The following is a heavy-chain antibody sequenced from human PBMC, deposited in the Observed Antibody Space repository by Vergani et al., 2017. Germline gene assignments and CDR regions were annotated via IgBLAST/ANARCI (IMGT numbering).Heavy chain of an antibody. CDR2: ISSSSSYT. Sequence: QVQLVESGGGLVKPGGSLRLSCAASGFTFSDYYMSWIRQAPGKGLEWVSYISSSSSYTNYADSVKGRFTIARDNAKNSLYLQMNSLRAEDTAVYYCAKGEGPYSSSCLDYWGQGTLVTVSS. V-gene: IGHV3-11*05. CDR3: AKGEGPYSSSCLDY. D-gene: IGHD6-13*01. CDR1: GFTFSDYY. J-gene: IGHJ4*02.